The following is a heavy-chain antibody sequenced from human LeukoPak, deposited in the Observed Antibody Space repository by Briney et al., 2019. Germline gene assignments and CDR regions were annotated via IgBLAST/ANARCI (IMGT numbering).Heavy chain of an antibody. V-gene: IGHV1-69*13. Sequence: ASVKVSCKASGGTFSSYAISWVRQAPGQGLEWMGGIIPIFGTANYAQKFQGRVTITADGSTSTAYMELSSLRSEDTAVYYCARVRRDILTGYNFDYWGQGTLVTVSS. CDR3: ARVRRDILTGYNFDY. CDR1: GGTFSSYA. CDR2: IIPIFGTA. D-gene: IGHD3-9*01. J-gene: IGHJ4*02.